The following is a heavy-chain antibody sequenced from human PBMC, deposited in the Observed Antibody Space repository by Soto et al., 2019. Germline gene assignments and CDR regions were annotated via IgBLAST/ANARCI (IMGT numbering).Heavy chain of an antibody. J-gene: IGHJ4*02. Sequence: NPSETLSLTCTVSGGSISSSSYYWGWIRQPPGKGLEWIGYIYYSGSIYHDPSLKSRVTMSLDTSKHQFSLRLSSVTAVDTAVYYCARIATTTLGGPIDYWGRGTLVTVSS. V-gene: IGHV4-39*07. D-gene: IGHD4-4*01. CDR3: ARIATTTLGGPIDY. CDR2: IYYSGSI. CDR1: GGSISSSSYY.